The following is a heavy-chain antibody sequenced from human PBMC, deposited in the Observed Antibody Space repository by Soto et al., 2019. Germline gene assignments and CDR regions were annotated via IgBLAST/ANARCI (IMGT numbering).Heavy chain of an antibody. CDR2: ISAYNGNT. V-gene: IGHV1-18*01. CDR1: GYTFTSYG. D-gene: IGHD6-19*01. CDR3: ARDLRGQWLVTFDY. Sequence: ASVKVSCKASGYTFTSYGISWVRQAPGQGLEWMGWISAYNGNTNYAQKLQGRVTMTTDTSTSTAYMELRSLRSDDTAVYYCARDLRGQWLVTFDYWGQGTLVTVSS. J-gene: IGHJ4*02.